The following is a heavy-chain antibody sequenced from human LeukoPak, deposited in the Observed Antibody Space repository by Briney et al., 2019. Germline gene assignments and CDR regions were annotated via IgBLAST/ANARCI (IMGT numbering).Heavy chain of an antibody. Sequence: ASVKVSCMASGYTFTTYYLHWVRQAPGQGLEWVGIVNPSGGSTNYAQKFQGRVTMTRDTSTSTVCMELSSLRSEDTAIYYCARVARGQLVQFDYWGQGTLVTVSS. CDR1: GYTFTTYY. V-gene: IGHV1-46*01. CDR2: VNPSGGST. J-gene: IGHJ4*02. CDR3: ARVARGQLVQFDY. D-gene: IGHD6-6*01.